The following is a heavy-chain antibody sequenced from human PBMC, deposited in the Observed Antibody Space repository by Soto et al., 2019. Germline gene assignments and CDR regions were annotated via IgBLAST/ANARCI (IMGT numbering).Heavy chain of an antibody. CDR2: ISDDGSNK. V-gene: IGHV3-30-3*01. D-gene: IGHD3-3*01. J-gene: IGHJ6*04. CDR3: ARDLQGGPIDREWLLFGWVPYYYYYGMDV. Sequence: YGGRWIIKAKGKGLEWVAVISDDGSNKYYADSVKGRFTISRDNSKNTLYLQMNSLRAEDTAVYYCARDLQGGPIDREWLLFGWVPYYYYYGMDVWGEGTTVTVSS. CDR1: YG.